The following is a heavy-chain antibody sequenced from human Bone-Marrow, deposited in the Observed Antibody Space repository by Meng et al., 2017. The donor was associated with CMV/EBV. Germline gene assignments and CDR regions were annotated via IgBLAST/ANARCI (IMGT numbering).Heavy chain of an antibody. D-gene: IGHD6-19*01. CDR3: ATGVADFEY. CDR1: GYTFTSYD. J-gene: IGHJ4*02. CDR2: MNPNSGNT. Sequence: QVQLVQPGADVNKPGAYVKVSCKASGYTFTSYDINSVRQAAGQGLEWMGWMNPNSGNTDYAQKFQGRVTMTRNISKSTAYMDLSSLRSEDTAVYYCATGVADFEYWGQGTLVTVSS. V-gene: IGHV1-8*01.